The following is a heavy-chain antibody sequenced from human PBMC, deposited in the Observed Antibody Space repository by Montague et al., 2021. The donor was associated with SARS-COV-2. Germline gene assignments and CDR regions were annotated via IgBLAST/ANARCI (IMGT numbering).Heavy chain of an antibody. V-gene: IGHV4-39*07. CDR1: GASISRSDYY. CDR2: IYTTGST. CDR3: ARDDFRWDFDC. J-gene: IGHJ4*02. D-gene: IGHD2/OR15-2a*01. Sequence: SETLSLTCNVSGASISRSDYYWAWIRRPPGKGLELIGGIYTTGSTNYNPSLKSRLTISLDTSKNQFSLKLSSVTAADTAVYYCARDDFRWDFDCWGQGTLVTVSS.